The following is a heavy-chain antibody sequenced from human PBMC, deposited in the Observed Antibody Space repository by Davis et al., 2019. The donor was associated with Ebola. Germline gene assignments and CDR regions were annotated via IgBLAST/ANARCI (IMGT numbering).Heavy chain of an antibody. V-gene: IGHV3-23*01. CDR2: ISGSGGSI. Sequence: GESLKISCAASGFTFSSYAMSWVRQAPGKGLEWVSAISGSGGSIHYADSVKGRFTISRDNSMNTVYLQMNSLTGEDTAVYYCVNPLYYYYNMDVGGKGTTVTVSS. J-gene: IGHJ6*03. CDR1: GFTFSSYA. D-gene: IGHD3-16*02. CDR3: VNPLYYYYNMDV.